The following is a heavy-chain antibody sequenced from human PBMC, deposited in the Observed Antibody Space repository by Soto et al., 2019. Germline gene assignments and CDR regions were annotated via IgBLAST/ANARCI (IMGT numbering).Heavy chain of an antibody. D-gene: IGHD3-22*01. CDR1: GFTSSSYS. CDR2: IGSSGSFI. CDR3: MRLYDSSGYYHFDY. J-gene: IGHJ4*02. V-gene: IGHV3-21*01. Sequence: EVQLVESGGGLVKPGGSLRLSCAASGFTSSSYSMNWVRQAPGRGLEWVSSIGSSGSFIFYADSVKGRFTISRDNAQNSLYLQMNSLRAEDTAVYYCMRLYDSSGYYHFDYWGQGTLVTVSS.